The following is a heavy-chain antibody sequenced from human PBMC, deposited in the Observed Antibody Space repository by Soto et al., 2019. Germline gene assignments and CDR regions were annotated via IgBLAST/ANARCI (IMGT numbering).Heavy chain of an antibody. J-gene: IGHJ4*02. CDR3: AKKVNSGPGSQYFDY. Sequence: GGSLRLSCAASGFTFSSYSMSWVRRAPGKGLEWVSGFRTSGDGGTTYYADSVKGRFTISRDNSKNMLFLQMNSLRAEDTAIYYCAKKVNSGPGSQYFDYWGQGTLVTVSS. D-gene: IGHD3-10*01. CDR2: FRTSGDGGTT. CDR1: GFTFSSYS. V-gene: IGHV3-23*01.